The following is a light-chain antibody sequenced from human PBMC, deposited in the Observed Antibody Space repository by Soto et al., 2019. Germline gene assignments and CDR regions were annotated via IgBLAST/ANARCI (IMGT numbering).Light chain of an antibody. V-gene: IGKV3-20*01. Sequence: EIVLTQSPGTLSLSPGERATLSCRASQSISGSYLAWYQQKPGQAPRLLIYGASSRATGIPDRFSGSGSGTEVTLTISRLEPEDFAVYYCYLYGSSPLVTFGPGTRVDIK. CDR2: GAS. J-gene: IGKJ3*01. CDR1: QSISGSY. CDR3: YLYGSSPLVT.